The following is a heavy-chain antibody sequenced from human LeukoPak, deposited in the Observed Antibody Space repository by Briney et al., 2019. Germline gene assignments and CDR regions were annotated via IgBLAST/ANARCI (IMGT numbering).Heavy chain of an antibody. CDR1: GGTFSSYA. J-gene: IGHJ6*02. Sequence: GASVKVSCKASGGTFSSYAISWVRQAPGQGLEWMGGIIPIFGTANYAQKFQGRVTITADESTSTAYMGLSSLRSEDTAVYYCARDGLTTRSPLAGYYYYGMDVWGQGTTVTVSS. CDR3: ARDGLTTRSPLAGYYYYGMDV. CDR2: IIPIFGTA. V-gene: IGHV1-69*13. D-gene: IGHD1/OR15-1a*01.